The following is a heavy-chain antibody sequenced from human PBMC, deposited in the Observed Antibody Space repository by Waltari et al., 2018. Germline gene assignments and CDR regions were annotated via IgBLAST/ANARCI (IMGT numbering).Heavy chain of an antibody. D-gene: IGHD6-13*01. CDR2: IYYSGST. CDR1: GGSISSSSYY. Sequence: QLQLQESGPGLVKPSETLSLTCTVSGGSISSSSYYWGWIRQPPGKGLEWIGSIYYSGSTYYNPSLKSRVTISVDTSKNQFSLKLSSVTAADTAVYYCARGPGGSSSWYFDWGQGTLVTVSS. J-gene: IGHJ4*02. V-gene: IGHV4-39*07. CDR3: ARGPGGSSSWYFD.